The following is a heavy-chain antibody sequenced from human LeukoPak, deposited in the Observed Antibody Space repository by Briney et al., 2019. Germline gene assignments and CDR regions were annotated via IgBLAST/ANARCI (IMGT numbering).Heavy chain of an antibody. V-gene: IGHV1-18*01. CDR3: ARDFNSSSWLYYYYYMDV. D-gene: IGHD6-13*01. CDR1: GYTFTSYG. Sequence: ASVKVSCKASGYTFTSYGISWVRQAPGQGLEWMGWISAYNGNTNYAQKLQGRVTMTTDTSTSTAYMELRSLRSDDTAVYYCARDFNSSSWLYYYYYMDVWGKGTTVTVSS. CDR2: ISAYNGNT. J-gene: IGHJ6*03.